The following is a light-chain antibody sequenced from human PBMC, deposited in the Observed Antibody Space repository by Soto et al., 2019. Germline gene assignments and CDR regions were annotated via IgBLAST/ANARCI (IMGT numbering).Light chain of an antibody. CDR1: QGINSW. J-gene: IGKJ1*01. Sequence: DIQMTQSPSSVSASVGDRVIITCRASQGINSWLAWYQQKPGKAPKLLIYKASTLKSGVPSRFSGSGSGTEFTLTISSLQPDDFATYYCQHYNSYSEAFGQGTKVDI. CDR2: KAS. V-gene: IGKV1-5*03. CDR3: QHYNSYSEA.